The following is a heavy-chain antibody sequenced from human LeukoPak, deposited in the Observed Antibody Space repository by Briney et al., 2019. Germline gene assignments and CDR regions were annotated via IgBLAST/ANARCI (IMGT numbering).Heavy chain of an antibody. CDR1: GGSISSGSYY. D-gene: IGHD7-27*01. CDR3: ARENDNWGSRFDH. V-gene: IGHV4-61*02. CDR2: IYTSGST. J-gene: IGHJ4*02. Sequence: PSQTLSLTCTVSGGSISSGSYYWSWIRQPAGKGLEWIGRIYTSGSTNYNPSLKSRVTISVDTSKNQFSLKVNSVTATDTAVYYCARENDNWGSRFDHWGQGTLVTVSS.